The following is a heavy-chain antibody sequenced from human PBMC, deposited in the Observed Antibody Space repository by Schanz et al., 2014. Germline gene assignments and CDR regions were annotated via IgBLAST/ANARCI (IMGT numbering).Heavy chain of an antibody. V-gene: IGHV3-48*01. Sequence: EVQLLQSGGALVQPGGSLRLSCAASAFIFRSYSMHWVRQAPGKGLEWVSYISRSSSTIYYADSVRGRFTISRDNSMNTVYLQMNSLRSDDAAVYYCARAQGVIRLYYGVDVWGQGTTVTVSS. D-gene: IGHD3-10*01. CDR2: ISRSSSTI. J-gene: IGHJ6*02. CDR1: AFIFRSYS. CDR3: ARAQGVIRLYYGVDV.